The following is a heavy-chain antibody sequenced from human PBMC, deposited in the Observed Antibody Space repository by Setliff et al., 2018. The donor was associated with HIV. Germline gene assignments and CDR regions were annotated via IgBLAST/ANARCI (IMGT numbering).Heavy chain of an antibody. D-gene: IGHD1-26*01. CDR1: GYTLSELS. CDR2: FDPEDGQR. CDR3: ATTGPYSGSLYGMDV. J-gene: IGHJ6*02. V-gene: IGHV1-24*01. Sequence: ASVKVSCKVSGYTLSELSRNWVRQGPGKGLEWMGGFDPEDGQRIYAQKFQGRVTMTEDTSTDTAYMELSSLSFEDTDVYYCATTGPYSGSLYGMDVWGQGTTVTVSS.